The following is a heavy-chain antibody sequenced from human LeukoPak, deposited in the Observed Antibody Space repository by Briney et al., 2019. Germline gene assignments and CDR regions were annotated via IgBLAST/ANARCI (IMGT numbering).Heavy chain of an antibody. D-gene: IGHD6-19*01. CDR1: GGSINSNY. CDR3: ARVGSWYYFDY. V-gene: IGHV4-59*01. Sequence: SETLSLTCTVSGGSINSNYWSWIRQPPGEGLEWIAYIDHSGNTNYNPSLKSRVTISRDMSKNQLSLKLTSVTAADTAMYYCARVGSWYYFDYWGQGILVTVPS. J-gene: IGHJ4*02. CDR2: IDHSGNT.